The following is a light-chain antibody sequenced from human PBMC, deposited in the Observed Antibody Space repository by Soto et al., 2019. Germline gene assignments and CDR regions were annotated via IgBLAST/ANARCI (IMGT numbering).Light chain of an antibody. CDR2: DAS. J-gene: IGKJ1*01. CDR3: QQYNNWLAT. CDR1: QSVSSH. Sequence: EVVLTQSPATLSLSPGDRATLSCRASQSVSSHFAWYQQKSGQAPRLLIYDASKRATGIPARFSGSGSGTDFTLTISSLQSEDFAVYYCQQYNNWLATFGQGTKVDIK. V-gene: IGKV3-11*01.